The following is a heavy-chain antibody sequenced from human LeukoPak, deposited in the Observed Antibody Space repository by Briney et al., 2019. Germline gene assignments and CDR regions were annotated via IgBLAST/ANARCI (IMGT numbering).Heavy chain of an antibody. J-gene: IGHJ4*02. Sequence: PGGSLRLSCAASGFTFSSYGMSWVRQAPGKGLEWVSAISGSGGSTYYADSVKGRFTISRDSSKNTLFLQMNSLRAEDTAVYYCARGYLADYSGSWIDETIFDQWGQGTLVTVSS. CDR2: ISGSGGST. CDR1: GFTFSSYG. D-gene: IGHD6-13*01. V-gene: IGHV3-23*01. CDR3: ARGYLADYSGSWIDETIFDQ.